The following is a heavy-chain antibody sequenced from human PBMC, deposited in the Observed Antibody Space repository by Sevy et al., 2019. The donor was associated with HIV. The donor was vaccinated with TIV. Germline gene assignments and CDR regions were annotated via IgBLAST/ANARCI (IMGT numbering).Heavy chain of an antibody. CDR3: ARDLGVRALDY. CDR1: GFTFSSYA. J-gene: IGHJ4*02. D-gene: IGHD3-16*01. CDR2: ISYYGSNK. Sequence: GGSLRLSCAASGFTFSSYAMHWVRQAPGKGLEWVAVISYYGSNKYYADSVKGRFTISRDNSKNTLYLQMNSLRAEDTTVYYCARDLGVRALDYWGQGTLVTVSS. V-gene: IGHV3-30*04.